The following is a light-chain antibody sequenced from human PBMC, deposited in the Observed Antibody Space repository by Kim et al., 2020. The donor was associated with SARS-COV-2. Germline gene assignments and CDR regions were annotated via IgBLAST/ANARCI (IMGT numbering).Light chain of an antibody. CDR1: SLRNYY. J-gene: IGLJ2*01. V-gene: IGLV3-19*01. Sequence: SSELTQDPAVSVALGQTVRITCQGDSLRNYYASWYQQKPGQAPVLVIYTKNNRPSGIPDRFSDSSSVNTASLTITGAQAEDEADYYCNSRDSSGNVVFGGGTQLTVL. CDR3: NSRDSSGNVV. CDR2: TKN.